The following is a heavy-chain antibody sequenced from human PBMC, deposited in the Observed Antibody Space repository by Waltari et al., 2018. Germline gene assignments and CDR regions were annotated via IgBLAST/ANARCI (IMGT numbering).Heavy chain of an antibody. D-gene: IGHD2-15*01. J-gene: IGHJ3*02. CDR1: GYSFTSYW. CDR2: IYPGDSDT. Sequence: EVQLVQSGAEVKKPGESLKISCKGSGYSFTSYWIGWVRQMPGKGLEWMGIIYPGDSDTRYSPSFQGQVTISADKSISTAYLQWSSLKASDTAMYYCARQGYCGGGSCYSPDAFDIWGQGTMVTVSS. CDR3: ARQGYCGGGSCYSPDAFDI. V-gene: IGHV5-51*01.